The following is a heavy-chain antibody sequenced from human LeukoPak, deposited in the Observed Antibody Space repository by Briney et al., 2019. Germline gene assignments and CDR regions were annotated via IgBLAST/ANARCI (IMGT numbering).Heavy chain of an antibody. CDR3: ARSCSSTSCYTGMSWFDP. J-gene: IGHJ5*02. Sequence: ASVKVSCKASGYTFTSYGISWVRQAPGQGLEWMGWISAYNGNTNYAQKLQGRVTMTTDTSTSTAYMELKSLRSDDTAVYYCARSCSSTSCYTGMSWFDPWGQGTLVTVSS. D-gene: IGHD2-2*02. CDR1: GYTFTSYG. CDR2: ISAYNGNT. V-gene: IGHV1-18*01.